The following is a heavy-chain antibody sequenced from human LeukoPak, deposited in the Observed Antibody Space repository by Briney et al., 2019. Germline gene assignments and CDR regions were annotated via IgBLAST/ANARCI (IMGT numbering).Heavy chain of an antibody. J-gene: IGHJ3*02. D-gene: IGHD2-2*01. Sequence: PGGSLRLSCAASGFTFSDYFMTWVRQAPGKGLEWVANIKQDGSEKYYVDSVKGRFTISRDNAKNSLYLQMNSLRAEDTAVYYCARDCSSTSCYDAFDIWGQGTMVTVSS. CDR2: IKQDGSEK. V-gene: IGHV3-7*01. CDR3: ARDCSSTSCYDAFDI. CDR1: GFTFSDYF.